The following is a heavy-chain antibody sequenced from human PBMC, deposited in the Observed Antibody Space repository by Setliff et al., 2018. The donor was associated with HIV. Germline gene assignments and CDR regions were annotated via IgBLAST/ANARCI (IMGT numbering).Heavy chain of an antibody. D-gene: IGHD2-15*01. CDR1: GFTFGSYA. J-gene: IGHJ6*02. CDR3: AKTLPTLYPPHDYYFAMDV. CDR2: ISGSGDST. V-gene: IGHV3-23*01. Sequence: PGESLKISCAPSGFTFGSYAMSWVRQAPGKGLGWVSVISGSGDSTFYADSLKGRFTISRDNSKNTLYLQMNSLRAEDTAVYYCAKTLPTLYPPHDYYFAMDVWGQGTTVTVSS.